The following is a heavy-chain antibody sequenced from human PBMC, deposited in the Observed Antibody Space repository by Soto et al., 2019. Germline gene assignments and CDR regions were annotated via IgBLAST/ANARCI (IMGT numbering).Heavy chain of an antibody. CDR2: INHSGST. Sequence: SETLSLTCAVYGGSFSGYYWSWIRQPPGKGLEWIGEINHSGSTNYNPSLKSRVTISVDTSKNQFSLKLSSVTAADTAVYYCARGEHEGYSYAPLFDRYGMDVWGQGTTVTVSS. CDR1: GGSFSGYY. J-gene: IGHJ6*02. D-gene: IGHD5-18*01. V-gene: IGHV4-34*01. CDR3: ARGEHEGYSYAPLFDRYGMDV.